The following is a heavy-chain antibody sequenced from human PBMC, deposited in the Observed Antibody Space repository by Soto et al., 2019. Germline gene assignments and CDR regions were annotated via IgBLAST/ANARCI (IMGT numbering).Heavy chain of an antibody. CDR1: GGSISSSSYY. V-gene: IGHV4-39*01. D-gene: IGHD6-13*01. CDR3: ARLRIAAAGTFDY. Sequence: ASENPSLTCTVSGGSISSSSYYWGWVRQPPGKGLEWIGSIYYSGSTYYNPSLKSRVTISVDTSKNQFSLKLSSVTAADTAVYYCARLRIAAAGTFDYWGQGTLVTVSS. CDR2: IYYSGST. J-gene: IGHJ4*02.